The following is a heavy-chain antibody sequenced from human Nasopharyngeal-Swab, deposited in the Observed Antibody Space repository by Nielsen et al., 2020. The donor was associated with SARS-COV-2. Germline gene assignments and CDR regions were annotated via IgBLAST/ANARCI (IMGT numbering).Heavy chain of an antibody. Sequence: GESLKISCAASGFTFSSYWMSWVRQAPGKGLEWVGNIMDDGSHKGYVDSVRGRFIISRDNSKNLLFLQMNDLSDEDTAMYYCARDIPGGTSDFDVWGQGTLVTVSS. CDR2: IMDDGSHK. D-gene: IGHD4-23*01. J-gene: IGHJ4*02. CDR1: GFTFSSYW. CDR3: ARDIPGGTSDFDV. V-gene: IGHV3-7*01.